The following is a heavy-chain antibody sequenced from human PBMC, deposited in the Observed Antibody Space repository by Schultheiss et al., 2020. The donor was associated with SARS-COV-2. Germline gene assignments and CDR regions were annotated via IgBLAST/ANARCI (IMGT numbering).Heavy chain of an antibody. CDR2: IWYDGSNK. Sequence: GGSLRLSCAASGFTFSSYAMHWVRQAPGKGLEWVAVIWYDGSNKYYADSVKGRFTISRDNSKNTLYLQMNSLRAEDTALYYCAKDLDHYRTHYYFDYWGQGTLVTVSS. CDR1: GFTFSSYA. D-gene: IGHD3/OR15-3a*01. V-gene: IGHV3-30*07. CDR3: AKDLDHYRTHYYFDY. J-gene: IGHJ4*02.